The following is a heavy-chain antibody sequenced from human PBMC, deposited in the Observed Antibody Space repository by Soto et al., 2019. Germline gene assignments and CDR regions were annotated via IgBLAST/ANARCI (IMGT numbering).Heavy chain of an antibody. CDR2: INQDGSEK. V-gene: IGHV3-7*01. CDR3: ARDVHYCSSTGCYYWFDP. CDR1: GFTLSSHW. J-gene: IGHJ5*02. Sequence: EVQLVESGGALVQPGGSLRLSCAASGFTLSSHWMSWVRQAPGKGLEWVANINQDGSEKNYVDSVKGRFTISRDNAKNSLYLQTHSLRAEDTAVYYCARDVHYCSSTGCYYWFDPWGQGTLVTVSS. D-gene: IGHD2-2*01.